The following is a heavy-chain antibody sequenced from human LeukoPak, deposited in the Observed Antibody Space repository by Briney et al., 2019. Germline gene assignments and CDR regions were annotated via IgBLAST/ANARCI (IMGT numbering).Heavy chain of an antibody. V-gene: IGHV3-30*04. CDR2: ISYDGSNK. J-gene: IGHJ4*02. CDR1: GFTFSSYA. CDR3: AKLRGPFGAPGGDY. D-gene: IGHD3-10*01. Sequence: GGSLGLSCAASGFTFSSYAMHWVRQAPGKGLEWVAVISYDGSNKYYADSVKGRFTISRDNSKNTLYLQMSSLRAEDTAVYYCAKLRGPFGAPGGDYWGQGTLVTVSS.